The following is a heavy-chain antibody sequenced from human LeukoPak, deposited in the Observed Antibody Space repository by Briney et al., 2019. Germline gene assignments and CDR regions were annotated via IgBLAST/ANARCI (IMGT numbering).Heavy chain of an antibody. V-gene: IGHV4-39*07. Sequence: SETLSLTCTVSGGSISSSSYYWGWIRQPPGKGLEWIGSIYYSGSTYYNPSLKSRVTISVDTSKNQFSLKMSSVTAADTAVYYCARAIASPVYSSSWSFDYWGQGTLVTVSS. CDR1: GGSISSSSYY. CDR2: IYYSGST. CDR3: ARAIASPVYSSSWSFDY. D-gene: IGHD6-13*01. J-gene: IGHJ4*02.